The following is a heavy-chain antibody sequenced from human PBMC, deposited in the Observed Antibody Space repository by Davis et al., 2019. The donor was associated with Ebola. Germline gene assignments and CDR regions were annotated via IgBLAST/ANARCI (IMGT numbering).Heavy chain of an antibody. V-gene: IGHV1-18*01. J-gene: IGHJ4*02. D-gene: IGHD2-21*02. CDR2: ISGYSGNT. CDR1: GYTFTSYD. Sequence: ASVKVSCKASGYTFTSYDINWVRQATGQGLEWMGWISGYSGNTNYAQKFQDRVTMTTDTSTTTVYMELRSLRSDDTALYYCARGPAGDVVVTVPFDHWGQGTLVTVSS. CDR3: ARGPAGDVVVTVPFDH.